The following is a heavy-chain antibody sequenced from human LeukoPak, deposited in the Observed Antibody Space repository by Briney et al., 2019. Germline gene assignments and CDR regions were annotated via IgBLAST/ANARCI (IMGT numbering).Heavy chain of an antibody. J-gene: IGHJ3*02. CDR1: GGSISTYY. V-gene: IGHV4-4*07. Sequence: PSETLSLTCTVSGGSISTYYWSWIRQPAGKGLEWIGRIYTSGSTNYNPSLKSRVTLSVDTSKNQFSLKLSSVTAADTAVYFCARGTVPNAFDIWGQGTMVTVS. CDR3: ARGTVPNAFDI. CDR2: IYTSGST. D-gene: IGHD1/OR15-1a*01.